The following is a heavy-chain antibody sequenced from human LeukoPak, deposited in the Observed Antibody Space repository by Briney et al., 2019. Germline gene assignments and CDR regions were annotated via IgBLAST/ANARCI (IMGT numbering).Heavy chain of an antibody. J-gene: IGHJ4*02. V-gene: IGHV4-61*02. CDR1: GGSISSGSYY. D-gene: IGHD3-3*01. CDR2: IYTSGST. Sequence: SETLSLTCTVSGGSISSGSYYWSWIRQPAGKGLEWIGRIYTSGSTNYNPSLKSRVTISVDTSKNQFSLKLSSVTAADTAVYYCAREGIYDFWSGYYGYWGQGTLVTVSS. CDR3: AREGIYDFWSGYYGY.